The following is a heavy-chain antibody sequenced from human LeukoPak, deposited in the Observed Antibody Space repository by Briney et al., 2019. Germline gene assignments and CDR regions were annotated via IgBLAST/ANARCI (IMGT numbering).Heavy chain of an antibody. D-gene: IGHD2-2*01. Sequence: GGSLRLPCAASGFTFSDYYMSWIRQAPGKGLEWVSYISSSGSTIYYADSVKGRFTISRDNAKNSLYLQMNSLRAEDTAVYYCARDWGYCSSTSCPLDYWGQGTLVTVSS. V-gene: IGHV3-11*01. CDR1: GFTFSDYY. CDR3: ARDWGYCSSTSCPLDY. J-gene: IGHJ4*02. CDR2: ISSSGSTI.